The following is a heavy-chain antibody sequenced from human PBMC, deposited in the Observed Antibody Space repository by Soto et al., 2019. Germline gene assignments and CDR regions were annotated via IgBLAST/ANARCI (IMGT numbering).Heavy chain of an antibody. J-gene: IGHJ3*01. Sequence: GGSLRLSCEASGYTFSVYTMNWVRQVPGKGLQWVSGIFGSGGGIQYADSVRGRFTVSRDNSKNTLYLQMDSLRAEDTAVYYCAKDLIAKNGIWAPFDLWGQGTEVTVSS. CDR2: IFGSGGGI. V-gene: IGHV3-23*01. CDR1: GYTFSVYT. CDR3: AKDLIAKNGIWAPFDL. D-gene: IGHD2-8*01.